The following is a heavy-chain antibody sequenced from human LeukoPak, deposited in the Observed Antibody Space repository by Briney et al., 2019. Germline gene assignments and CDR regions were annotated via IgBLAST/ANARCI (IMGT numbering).Heavy chain of an antibody. V-gene: IGHV3-53*01. CDR3: AKGARPSIVGATYDY. Sequence: GGSLRLSCAASGFTFSSYSMNWVRQAPGKGLEWVSLIYSDGRTYYADSVKGRCTISRDNSKNTLYLQMNSLRVEDTAVYYCAKGARPSIVGATYDYWGQGTLVTVSS. D-gene: IGHD1-26*01. CDR1: GFTFSSYS. CDR2: IYSDGRT. J-gene: IGHJ4*02.